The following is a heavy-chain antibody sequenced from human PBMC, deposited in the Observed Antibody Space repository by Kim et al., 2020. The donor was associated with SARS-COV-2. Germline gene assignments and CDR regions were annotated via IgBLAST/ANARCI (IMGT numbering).Heavy chain of an antibody. CDR3: AKEAYSSSWYRTDYYYGMDV. J-gene: IGHJ6*02. V-gene: IGHV3-23*01. D-gene: IGHD6-13*01. Sequence: FTISRDNSKNTLYLQMNSLRAEDTAVYYCAKEAYSSSWYRTDYYYGMDVWGQGTTVTVSS.